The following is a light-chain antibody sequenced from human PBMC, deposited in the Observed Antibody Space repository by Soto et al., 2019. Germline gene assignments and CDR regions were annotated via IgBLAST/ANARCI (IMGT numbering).Light chain of an antibody. V-gene: IGLV2-14*01. CDR3: ASYTSSTTVV. CDR2: DVN. Sequence: QSALTQPASVSGSPGQSITISCTGTSSDVGGYNYVSWHQQHPGKAPKHMIYDVNNGPSGVSNRFSGSKSGNTASLTISGLQAEDEADYYCASYTSSTTVVFGGGTKLTVL. CDR1: SSDVGGYNY. J-gene: IGLJ2*01.